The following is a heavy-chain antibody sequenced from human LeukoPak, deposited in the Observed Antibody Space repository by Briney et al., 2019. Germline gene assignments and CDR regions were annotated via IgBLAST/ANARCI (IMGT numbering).Heavy chain of an antibody. J-gene: IGHJ5*02. V-gene: IGHV4-59*01. Sequence: PSETLSLTCTVSCGSISSYYWSRVRQPPGKGLEWMGFVYYTGSTNYSPSLKSRVTISVDTSKNQFSLKLRSVTAADTAVYYCARTQYSSSWYDGKFDPWGQGTLVTVSS. CDR3: ARTQYSSSWYDGKFDP. D-gene: IGHD6-13*01. CDR1: CGSISSYY. CDR2: VYYTGST.